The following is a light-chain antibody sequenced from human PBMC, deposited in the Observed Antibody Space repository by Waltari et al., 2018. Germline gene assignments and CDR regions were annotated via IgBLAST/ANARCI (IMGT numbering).Light chain of an antibody. CDR3: QQYGSSPPRT. V-gene: IGKV3-20*01. Sequence: SRATQSVSSSYLAWYQQTPRRAPRLLIYGASSSATGIPDRFSGSGSGTDFTLTISRLEPEDFAVYYCQQYGSSPPRTFGQGTKVEIK. CDR2: GAS. J-gene: IGKJ1*01. CDR1: QSVSSSY.